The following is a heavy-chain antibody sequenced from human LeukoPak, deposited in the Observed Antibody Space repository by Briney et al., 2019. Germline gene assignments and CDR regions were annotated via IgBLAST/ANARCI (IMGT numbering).Heavy chain of an antibody. CDR3: ACGLGSYGAFDS. D-gene: IGHD1-26*01. CDR1: GFTFSNYW. CDR2: IHIDGRST. Sequence: PGGSLRPARAASGFTFSNYWMDSVRQAPGKGLGWVSRIHIDGRSTNHADSVKGRFPTSRDKAKHKMYLQMDRRRDEDIAVYECACGLGSYGAFDSWGQVTMVTVSS. V-gene: IGHV3-74*01. J-gene: IGHJ3*02.